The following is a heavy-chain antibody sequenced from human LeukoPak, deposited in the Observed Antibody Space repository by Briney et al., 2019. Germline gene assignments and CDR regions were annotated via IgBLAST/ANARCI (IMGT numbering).Heavy chain of an antibody. CDR3: AKDRDDYVWGSYLGAFDI. V-gene: IGHV3-30*02. CDR2: IRFDGSNN. CDR1: RFTFSNFG. D-gene: IGHD3-16*01. J-gene: IGHJ3*02. Sequence: TGGSLRLSCAASRFTFSNFGMHWVRQAPGKGLEWVAFIRFDGSNNYYADSVKGRFTISRDNSKNTLYLQMNSLRAEDTAVYYCAKDRDDYVWGSYLGAFDIWGQGTMVTVSS.